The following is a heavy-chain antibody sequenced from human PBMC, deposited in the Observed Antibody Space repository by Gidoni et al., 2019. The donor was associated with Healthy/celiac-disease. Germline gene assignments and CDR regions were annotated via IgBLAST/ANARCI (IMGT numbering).Heavy chain of an antibody. Sequence: QVQLQESGPGLAKPSQTLSLTCTVSGGSIRRGGYHWSWIRQHPGKGLEWIGYIYYSGSTYYNPSLKRRVTISVDTSKNQFSLKLSSVTAADTAGYYCAREARAITVIDAFDIWGQGTMVTVSS. D-gene: IGHD4-17*01. CDR1: GGSIRRGGYH. CDR3: AREARAITVIDAFDI. V-gene: IGHV4-31*03. J-gene: IGHJ3*02. CDR2: IYYSGST.